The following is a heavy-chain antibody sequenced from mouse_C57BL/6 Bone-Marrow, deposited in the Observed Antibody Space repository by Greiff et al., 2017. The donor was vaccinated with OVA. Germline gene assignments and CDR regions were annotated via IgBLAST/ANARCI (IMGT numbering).Heavy chain of an antibody. Sequence: QVQLQQPGAELVKPGASVKLSCKASGYTFTSYWMHWVKQRPGRGLEWIGRIDPNSGGTKYNEKFKSKATLTVDKPSSPAYMQLSSLTSEDSAVYYCARRSNWDWFAYWGQGTLVTVSA. CDR2: IDPNSGGT. CDR1: GYTFTSYW. V-gene: IGHV1-72*01. D-gene: IGHD4-1*01. CDR3: ARRSNWDWFAY. J-gene: IGHJ3*01.